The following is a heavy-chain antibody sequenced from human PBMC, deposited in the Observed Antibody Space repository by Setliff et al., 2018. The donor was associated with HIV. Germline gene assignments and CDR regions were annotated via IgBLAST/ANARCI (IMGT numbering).Heavy chain of an antibody. V-gene: IGHV4-31*03. Sequence: SETLSLTCTVSGGSISSGAYFWSWIRQHPGQGLEWIGYIYYSGSTYYNPSLKSRVTISVDTSKNQFSLKVSSVTAADTALYYCARDTQYIGYVGYFDLWGRGTLVTVSS. CDR1: GGSISSGAYF. CDR2: IYYSGST. CDR3: ARDTQYIGYVGYFDL. D-gene: IGHD5-12*01. J-gene: IGHJ2*01.